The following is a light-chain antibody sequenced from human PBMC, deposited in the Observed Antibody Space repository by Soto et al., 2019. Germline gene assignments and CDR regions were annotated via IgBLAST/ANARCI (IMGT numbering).Light chain of an antibody. Sequence: QITQSPSTLSASVGDRVTITCRASQSISSWLAWYQQKPGKAPKLLIYKASTLQSGVPSRFSGSGSGTEFTLAISSLQPDDSATYYCQQYNDNWTFGQGTKVDI. CDR2: KAS. CDR1: QSISSW. CDR3: QQYNDNWT. J-gene: IGKJ1*01. V-gene: IGKV1-5*03.